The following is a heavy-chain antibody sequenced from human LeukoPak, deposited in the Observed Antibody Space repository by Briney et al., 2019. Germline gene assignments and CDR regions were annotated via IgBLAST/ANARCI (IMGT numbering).Heavy chain of an antibody. CDR3: ASGYQLHD. D-gene: IGHD3-22*01. CDR2: TYYRSKWYS. CDR1: GDSVTANSAA. Sequence: SQTLSLTCAISGDSVTANSAAWNWIRHSPSRGLEWLGRTYYRSKWYSDYAVSVQSRIIIRADTSKNQFSLQLTSVTPEDTAVYYCASGYQLHDWGQGTLVTVSS. V-gene: IGHV6-1*01. J-gene: IGHJ4*02.